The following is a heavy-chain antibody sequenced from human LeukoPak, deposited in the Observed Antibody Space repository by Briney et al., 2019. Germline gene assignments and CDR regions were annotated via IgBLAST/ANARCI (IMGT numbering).Heavy chain of an antibody. CDR2: INHSGST. Sequence: SETLSLTCAVYGGSFSGYYWSWIRQPPGKGLEWIGEINHSGSTKYNASLESRVTISVDTSKNQFSLKLSSVTAADTAVYYCAREGEQWLERDWYFDLWGRGTLVTVSS. CDR1: GGSFSGYY. CDR3: AREGEQWLERDWYFDL. J-gene: IGHJ2*01. D-gene: IGHD6-19*01. V-gene: IGHV4-34*01.